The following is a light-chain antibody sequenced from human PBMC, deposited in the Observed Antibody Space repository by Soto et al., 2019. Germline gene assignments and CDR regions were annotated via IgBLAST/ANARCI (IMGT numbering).Light chain of an antibody. CDR2: LGS. V-gene: IGKV2-28*01. CDR3: MQGTYWPPYT. Sequence: DFVMTQSPLSLPVTPGEPASISCRSSQSLLHSNGYNYLDWYLQKPGQSPQLLIYLGSNRSSGVPDRFSGSGSGTDFTLKISRVEAEDVGVYYCMQGTYWPPYTFGQGTRLEIK. J-gene: IGKJ5*01. CDR1: QSLLHSNGYNY.